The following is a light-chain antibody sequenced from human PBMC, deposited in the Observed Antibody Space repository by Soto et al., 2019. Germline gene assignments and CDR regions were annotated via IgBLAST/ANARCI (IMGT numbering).Light chain of an antibody. CDR1: QTIDNT. CDR3: QQRSNWPALT. Sequence: EIVMTQSPATLSLSPGERATLSCRASQTIDNTLAWYQRKPGQAPRLLIYDASNRATGIPARFSGSGSGTDFTLTISSLEPEDFAVYYCQQRSNWPALTFGGGTKVDIK. V-gene: IGKV3-11*01. J-gene: IGKJ4*01. CDR2: DAS.